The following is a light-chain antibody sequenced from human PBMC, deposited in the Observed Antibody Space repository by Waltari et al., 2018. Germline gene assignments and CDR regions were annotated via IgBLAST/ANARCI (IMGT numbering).Light chain of an antibody. J-gene: IGKJ2*01. CDR1: QNLLWSYNNKNY. CDR2: WAS. V-gene: IGKV4-1*01. Sequence: DVVINQFPDSLAVSLGEWATINGKSCQNLLWSYNNKNYLAWYRQKPGQPPNLHIYWASTRESGVPDRFSGSGSGTDFTLAISSLQAEDVAVCYCHKYYSTPTTFVQGTKLEIK. CDR3: HKYYSTPTT.